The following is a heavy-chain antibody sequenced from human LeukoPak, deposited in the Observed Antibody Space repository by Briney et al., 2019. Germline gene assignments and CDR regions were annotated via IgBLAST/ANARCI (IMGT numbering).Heavy chain of an antibody. CDR1: GYTFTSYD. D-gene: IGHD1-26*01. CDR2: MNPNSGNT. CDR3: AKVGGSYDLMDAFDI. Sequence: VASVKVSCKASGYTFTSYDINWVRQATGQGLEWMGWMNPNSGNTGYAQKFQGRVTMTRNTSISTAYMELSSLRAEDTAVYYCAKVGGSYDLMDAFDIWGQGTMVTVSS. V-gene: IGHV1-8*01. J-gene: IGHJ3*02.